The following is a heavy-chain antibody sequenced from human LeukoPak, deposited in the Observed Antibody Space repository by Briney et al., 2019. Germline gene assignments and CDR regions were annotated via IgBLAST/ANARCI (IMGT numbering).Heavy chain of an antibody. D-gene: IGHD2-8*01. CDR3: AWGAYCTNGVCYPFDY. J-gene: IGHJ4*02. V-gene: IGHV1-69*05. CDR1: GGTFSSYA. CDR2: IIPIFGTA. Sequence: GSSVKVSFKASGGTFSSYAISWVRQAPGQGLEWMGGIIPIFGTANYAQKFQGRVTITTDESTSTAYMELSSLRSEDTAVYYCAWGAYCTNGVCYPFDYWGQGTLVTVSS.